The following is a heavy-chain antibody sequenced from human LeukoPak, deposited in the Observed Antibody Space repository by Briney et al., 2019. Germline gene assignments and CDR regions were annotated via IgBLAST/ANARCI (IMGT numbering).Heavy chain of an antibody. Sequence: PGGSLRLSCAVYGLTFNNYAMSSVRQAPGKGLEWVSGISGRGASKNYADSVKGRFTISRDNSKNTLYLQMNRLRAEDTAVYYCAKSPIEYSSSEYYFDYWGQGTLVTVSS. D-gene: IGHD6-6*01. V-gene: IGHV3-23*01. J-gene: IGHJ4*02. CDR2: ISGRGASK. CDR3: AKSPIEYSSSEYYFDY. CDR1: GLTFNNYA.